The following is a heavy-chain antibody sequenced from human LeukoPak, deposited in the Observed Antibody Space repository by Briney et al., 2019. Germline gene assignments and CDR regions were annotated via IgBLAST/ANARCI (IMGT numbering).Heavy chain of an antibody. CDR1: GGSISSGGYY. V-gene: IGHV4-31*03. CDR2: IYYSGST. Sequence: SETLSLTCTVSGGSISSGGYYWSWIRQHPGKGLEWIGYIYYSGSTYYNPSLKSRVTISVDTSKNQFSLKPSSVTAADTAVYYCARVVGGNSVSFDYWGQGTLVTVSS. J-gene: IGHJ4*02. CDR3: ARVVGGNSVSFDY. D-gene: IGHD4-23*01.